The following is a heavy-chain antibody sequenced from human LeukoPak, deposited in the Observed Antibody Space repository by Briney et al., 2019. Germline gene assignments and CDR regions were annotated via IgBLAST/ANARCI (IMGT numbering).Heavy chain of an antibody. V-gene: IGHV3-23*01. J-gene: IGHJ4*02. Sequence: PGGSLRLSCAASGFTFSSYAMTWVRQAPGKGLEWVSTISADGGSTYYADFVRGRFTFSRDNSKSTLYLQMNSLRADDTAVYFCAKDRGFYDTAAYDCWGQGTLVTVSS. D-gene: IGHD3-22*01. CDR2: ISADGGST. CDR1: GFTFSSYA. CDR3: AKDRGFYDTAAYDC.